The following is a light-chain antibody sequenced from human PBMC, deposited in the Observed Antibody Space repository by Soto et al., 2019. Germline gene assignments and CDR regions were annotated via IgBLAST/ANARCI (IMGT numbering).Light chain of an antibody. CDR1: ETIIDY. CDR3: QQSFSAPRT. CDR2: SAS. Sequence: DIQMSQSPSSLSASVGDSVTITCRASETIIDYLNWYQQQPGEAPKLLIFSASSFHSGVPSRFRGSGSGTHFTLTISSLQPEDFATYFCQQSFSAPRTFGQGTKLQGK. J-gene: IGKJ2*01. V-gene: IGKV1-39*01.